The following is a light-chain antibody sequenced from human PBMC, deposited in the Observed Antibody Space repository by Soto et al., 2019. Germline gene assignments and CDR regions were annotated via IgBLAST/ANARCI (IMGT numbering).Light chain of an antibody. CDR1: QSVSSSF. Sequence: DILLTQSPGXXXXXXGGXXRLACSVSQSVSSSFLAWYQQTPGQAPRLLIYGASSRATGIPDRFSGSGSGTDFTLTISRLEPEDFAVYYCHQYGSSPATFGQGTKVDIK. V-gene: IGKV3-20*01. CDR3: HQYGSSPAT. J-gene: IGKJ1*01. CDR2: GAS.